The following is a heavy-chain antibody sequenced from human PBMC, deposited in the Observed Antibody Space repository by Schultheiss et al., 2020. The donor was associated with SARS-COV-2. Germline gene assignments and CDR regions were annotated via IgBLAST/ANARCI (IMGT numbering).Heavy chain of an antibody. D-gene: IGHD5-12*01. CDR2: ISGSGAST. Sequence: GGSLRLSCAASGFTFSSYWMSWVRQAPGKGLEWVSTISGSGASTYYADSVKGRFTVSRDNSKNTLYLQMNSLKTEDTAVYYCTSGLGFGGQGTLVTVSS. J-gene: IGHJ4*02. CDR3: TSGLGF. CDR1: GFTFSSYW. V-gene: IGHV3-23*01.